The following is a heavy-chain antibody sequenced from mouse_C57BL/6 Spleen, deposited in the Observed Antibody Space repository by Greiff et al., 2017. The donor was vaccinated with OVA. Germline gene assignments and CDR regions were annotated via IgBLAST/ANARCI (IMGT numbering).Heavy chain of an antibody. CDR1: GYTFTDYY. V-gene: IGHV1-76*01. Sequence: QVQLKQSGAELVRPGASVKLSCKASGYTFTDYYINWVKQRPGQGLEWIARIYPGSGNTYYNEKFKGKATLTAEKSSSTAYMQLSSLTSEDSAVYFCARGGGPSDYWGQGTTLTVSS. CDR3: ARGGGPSDY. J-gene: IGHJ2*01. CDR2: IYPGSGNT.